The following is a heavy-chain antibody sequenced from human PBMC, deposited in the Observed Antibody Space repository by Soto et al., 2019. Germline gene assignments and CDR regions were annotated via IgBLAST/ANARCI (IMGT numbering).Heavy chain of an antibody. V-gene: IGHV3-7*02. J-gene: IGHJ4*02. CDR3: ARSGPIDY. D-gene: IGHD6-19*01. Sequence: GGSLRLSGAASGLTFGSYWMTWVRQAPGKGLEWVANIKQDVSEKYYVDSVMGRFTISRDNAKNSLYLQMNSLRAEDTAVYYCARSGPIDYWGQGTLVTVSS. CDR1: GLTFGSYW. CDR2: IKQDVSEK.